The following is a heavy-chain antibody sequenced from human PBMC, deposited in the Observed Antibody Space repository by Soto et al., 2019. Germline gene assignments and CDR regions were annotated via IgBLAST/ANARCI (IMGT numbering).Heavy chain of an antibody. J-gene: IGHJ6*02. CDR1: GASISSGGYY. CDR2: IYYSGST. CDR3: ARARYSIFEKDV. Sequence: SETLSLTCTVSGASISSGGYYWSWIRQHPGKGLEWIGHIYYSGSTYYNPSLKSRLIISVDTSNNQFSLTLSSVTAADTAVYYCARARYSIFEKDVWGQRTTVTVSS. D-gene: IGHD2-21*01. V-gene: IGHV4-31*03.